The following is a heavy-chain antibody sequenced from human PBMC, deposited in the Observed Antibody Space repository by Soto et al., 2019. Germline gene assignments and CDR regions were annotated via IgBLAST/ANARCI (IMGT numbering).Heavy chain of an antibody. V-gene: IGHV1-69*02. Sequence: QVQLVQSGAEVKKPGSSVKVSCKASGGTFSSYTISWVRQAPGQGLEWMGRIIPILGIANYAQKFQGRVTITADKSTSTAYMELRSLRSEDTAVYYCARSRALLWFEGDAFDIWGQGTMVTVSS. CDR3: ARSRALLWFEGDAFDI. D-gene: IGHD3-10*01. J-gene: IGHJ3*02. CDR2: IIPILGIA. CDR1: GGTFSSYT.